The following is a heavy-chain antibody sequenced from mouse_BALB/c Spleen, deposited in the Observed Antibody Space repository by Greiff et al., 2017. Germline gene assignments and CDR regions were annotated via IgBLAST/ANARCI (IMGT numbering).Heavy chain of an antibody. J-gene: IGHJ2*01. V-gene: IGHV5-6-5*01. D-gene: IGHD1-1*01. CDR3: ARGGNFSYYCGSSYHDY. CDR2: ISSGGST. CDR1: GFTFSSYA. Sequence: EVQLVESGGGLVKPGGSLKLSCAASGFTFSSYAMSWVRQTPEKRLEWVASISSGGSTYYPDSVKGRFTISRDNARNILYLQMSSLRSEDTAMYYCARGGNFSYYCGSSYHDYWGQGTTLTVAA.